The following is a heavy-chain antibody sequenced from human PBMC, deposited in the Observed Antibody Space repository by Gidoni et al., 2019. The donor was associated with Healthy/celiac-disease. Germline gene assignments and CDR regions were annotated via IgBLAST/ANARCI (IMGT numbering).Heavy chain of an antibody. CDR2: IKSKTDGGTT. CDR1: CFTFRNAW. Sequence: EVQLVESGGDLEKPGGSLRLSCAASCFTFRNAWMSWVRQAPGKGLEWVGRIKSKTDGGTTDYAAPVKGRFTISRDDSKNTLYLKMNSLKTEDTAGYYCTTDRSGVTVFDYWGQGTLVTVSS. V-gene: IGHV3-15*01. J-gene: IGHJ4*02. D-gene: IGHD3-3*01. CDR3: TTDRSGVTVFDY.